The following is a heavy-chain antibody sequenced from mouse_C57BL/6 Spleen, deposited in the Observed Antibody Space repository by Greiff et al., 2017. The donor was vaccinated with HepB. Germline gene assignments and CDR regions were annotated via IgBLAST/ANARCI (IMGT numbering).Heavy chain of an antibody. CDR2: INPNYGTT. Sequence: EVQVVESGPELVKPGASVKISCKASGYSFTDYNMNWVKQSNGKSLEWIGVINPNYGTTSDNQKFKGKATLTVDQSSSTAYMQLNSLTSEDSAVYYCARGGYYYGSSDWYFDVWGTGTTVTVSS. D-gene: IGHD1-1*01. CDR3: ARGGYYYGSSDWYFDV. CDR1: GYSFTDYN. J-gene: IGHJ1*03. V-gene: IGHV1-39*01.